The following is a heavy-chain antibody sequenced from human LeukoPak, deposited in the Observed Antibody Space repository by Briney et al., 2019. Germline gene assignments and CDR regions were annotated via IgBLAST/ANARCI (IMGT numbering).Heavy chain of an antibody. Sequence: PSETLSLTCAVSGGSISSYYWSWIRQPPGKGLEWIGYIYYSGSTNYNPSLKSRVTISVDTSKNQFSLKLSSVTAADTAVYYCARHTIEFDYWGQGTLVTVSS. D-gene: IGHD1-1*01. CDR1: GGSISSYY. CDR3: ARHTIEFDY. J-gene: IGHJ4*02. CDR2: IYYSGST. V-gene: IGHV4-59*08.